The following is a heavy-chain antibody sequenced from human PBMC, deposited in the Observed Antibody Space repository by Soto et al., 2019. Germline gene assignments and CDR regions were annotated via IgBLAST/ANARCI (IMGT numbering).Heavy chain of an antibody. J-gene: IGHJ4*02. Sequence: QVKLEESGPGLVKPSGTLSLRCAVSGGSITNSNWWNWVRLTPEKGLEWIGQILPSGSANYNPSLANRVTMSVDTSKNQFSLILTSVTAADTALYFCARSDYGDSNSQYFDYWGQGTLVTVSS. D-gene: IGHD4-17*01. CDR3: ARSDYGDSNSQYFDY. V-gene: IGHV4-4*02. CDR1: GGSITNSNW. CDR2: ILPSGSA.